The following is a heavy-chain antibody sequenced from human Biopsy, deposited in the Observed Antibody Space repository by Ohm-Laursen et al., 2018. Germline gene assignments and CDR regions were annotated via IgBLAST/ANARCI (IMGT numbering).Heavy chain of an antibody. J-gene: IGHJ6*02. Sequence: SVKVSCNSSGDTFTTSAISWVRQVPGQGLDWMGRIIPILGTVDYGQNFQGRVTIRADTSTTFLELTSLRYDDTAVYYCASGNIGGVGLDVWGLGTTVTVSS. CDR3: ASGNIGGVGLDV. V-gene: IGHV1-69*04. CDR2: IIPILGTV. CDR1: GDTFTTSA. D-gene: IGHD3-10*01.